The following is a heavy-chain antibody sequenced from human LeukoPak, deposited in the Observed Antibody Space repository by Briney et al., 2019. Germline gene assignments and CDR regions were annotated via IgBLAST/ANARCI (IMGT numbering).Heavy chain of an antibody. V-gene: IGHV3-23*01. CDR3: ARDELSDTNGHSYGTNFDH. D-gene: IGHD5-18*01. J-gene: IGHJ4*02. CDR1: GFTFSSYS. CDR2: NSGSGGSR. Sequence: PGGSLRLSCAASGFTFSSYSMNWVRQAQGKGLEWVSSNSGSGGSRYYGDSVKGRFTVFRDNSRNTLYLQMNSRRAEDTAVYYCARDELSDTNGHSYGTNFDHWGQGTLVTVSS.